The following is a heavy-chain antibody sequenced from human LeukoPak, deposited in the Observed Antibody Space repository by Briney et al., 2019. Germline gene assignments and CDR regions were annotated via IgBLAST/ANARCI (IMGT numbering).Heavy chain of an antibody. V-gene: IGHV3-30-3*01. CDR2: ISYDGSNK. CDR1: GFTFSNYA. J-gene: IGHJ4*02. Sequence: GGSLRLSCAASGFTFSNYAMHWVRQASGKGLEWVAVISYDGSNKYYADSVKGRFTISRDNSKNTLYLQMNSLRAEDTAVYYCAREPYSSGWYFSYYFDYWGQGTLVTVSS. CDR3: AREPYSSGWYFSYYFDY. D-gene: IGHD6-19*01.